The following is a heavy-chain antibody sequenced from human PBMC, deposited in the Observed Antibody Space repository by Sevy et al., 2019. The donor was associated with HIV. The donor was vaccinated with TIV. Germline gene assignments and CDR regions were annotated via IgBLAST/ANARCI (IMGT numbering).Heavy chain of an antibody. J-gene: IGHJ6*03. D-gene: IGHD5-18*01. V-gene: IGHV1-69*06. Sequence: ASVKVSCKASGGTFSSYAISWVRQAPGQGLEWMGGIIPIFGTANYAQKFQGRVTITADKSTSTAYMVRSSLRSEDTAVYYWAGDRQIVDTATVGQPYYYYYMDVWGKGTTVTVSS. CDR2: IIPIFGTA. CDR1: GGTFSSYA. CDR3: AGDRQIVDTATVGQPYYYYYMDV.